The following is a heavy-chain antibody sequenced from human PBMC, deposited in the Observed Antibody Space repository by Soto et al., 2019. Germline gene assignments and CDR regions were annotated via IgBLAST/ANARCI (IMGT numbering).Heavy chain of an antibody. CDR3: ASPTMTSTSFYYAMDV. Sequence: GESLKISCKTSGHRFTTYWISWVRQMPGKGLEYMGKINPTDSETNYSPSFEDHVTFSVDRSTSTAYVRWNSLKASDTAMYYCASPTMTSTSFYYAMDVWGQGTTVTVSS. CDR2: INPTDSET. D-gene: IGHD4-17*01. J-gene: IGHJ6*02. CDR1: GHRFTTYW. V-gene: IGHV5-10-1*01.